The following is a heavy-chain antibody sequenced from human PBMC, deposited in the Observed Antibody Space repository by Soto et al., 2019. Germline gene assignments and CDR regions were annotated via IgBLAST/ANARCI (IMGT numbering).Heavy chain of an antibody. CDR3: ARGPNYYDGSGYFAY. V-gene: IGHV3-30-3*01. Sequence: LRLSCAASGFIFSNYAIHWVRQAPGKGLEWVTLISYDGNDKYYTDSVKGRFTISRDNSKSTLFLQMNSLRAEDTAVYFCARGPNYYDGSGYFAYWGQGTLVTVSS. D-gene: IGHD3-22*01. J-gene: IGHJ4*02. CDR1: GFIFSNYA. CDR2: ISYDGNDK.